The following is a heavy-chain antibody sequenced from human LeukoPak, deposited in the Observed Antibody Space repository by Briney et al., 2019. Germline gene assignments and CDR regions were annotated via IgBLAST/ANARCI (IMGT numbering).Heavy chain of an antibody. CDR3: ARVAVATTYFDY. CDR2: IYSTGRS. Sequence: SETLSLTCSVSGGSISPYFWSWIRQPAGKGLEWIGRIYSTGRSTYNSSLESRVTVSVDKSKNQLSLNLTSVTAADTAVYYCARVAVATTYFDYWGQGTLVTVSS. D-gene: IGHD5-12*01. J-gene: IGHJ4*02. V-gene: IGHV4-4*07. CDR1: GGSISPYF.